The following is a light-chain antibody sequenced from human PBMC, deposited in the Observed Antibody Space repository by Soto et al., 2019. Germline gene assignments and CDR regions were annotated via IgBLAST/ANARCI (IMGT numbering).Light chain of an antibody. Sequence: DIVLTQSPGTLSLSPGERAPLSCSASQSVRSTYLAWYQQKPGQAPRLLIYGTSSRATGIPDRFSGSGSGTDFTLIISRLEPEDFAVYYCQQYDGSPRTFGQGTKVDIK. V-gene: IGKV3-20*01. CDR3: QQYDGSPRT. J-gene: IGKJ1*01. CDR1: QSVRSTY. CDR2: GTS.